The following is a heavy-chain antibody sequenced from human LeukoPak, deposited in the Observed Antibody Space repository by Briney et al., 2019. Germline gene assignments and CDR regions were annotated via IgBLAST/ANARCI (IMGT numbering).Heavy chain of an antibody. D-gene: IGHD5-24*01. J-gene: IGHJ4*02. CDR1: GFTFSTYW. V-gene: IGHV3-7*01. Sequence: GGSLRLTCAASGFTFSTYWMNWVCQAPGKGLERVANIKPDGSEKYYVDSVKGRFTISRDNAKNSLYLQMNSLRAEDTAVYYCARIVDGYPFDYWGQGTLVTVSS. CDR2: IKPDGSEK. CDR3: ARIVDGYPFDY.